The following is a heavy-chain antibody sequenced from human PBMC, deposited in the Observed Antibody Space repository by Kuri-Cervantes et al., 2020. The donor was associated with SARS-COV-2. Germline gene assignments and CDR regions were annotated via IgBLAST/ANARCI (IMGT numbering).Heavy chain of an antibody. D-gene: IGHD2-21*01. CDR3: ARDRVGVQDY. CDR2: ISRISSYI. Sequence: GESLKISCAASGFTFSSYSMNWVRQAPGKGLEWVSSISRISSYIYYADSVKGRFAISRDNSKNTLYLQMNSLRVEDTAMYYCARDRVGVQDYWGQGTLVTVSS. V-gene: IGHV3-21*01. CDR1: GFTFSSYS. J-gene: IGHJ4*02.